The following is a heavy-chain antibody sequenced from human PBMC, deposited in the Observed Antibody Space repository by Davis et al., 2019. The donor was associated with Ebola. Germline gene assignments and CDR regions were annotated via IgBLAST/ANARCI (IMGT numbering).Heavy chain of an antibody. CDR1: GYTFTSYA. CDR2: INAGNGNT. D-gene: IGHD2-15*01. J-gene: IGHJ4*02. Sequence: AASVKVSCKASGYTFTSYAMHWVRQAPGQRLEWMGWINAGNGNTKYSQKFQGRVTITRDTSASTAYMGLSSLRSEDTAVYYCARQDCSSGRCSYPWFDYWGQGTLVTVSS. V-gene: IGHV1-3*01. CDR3: ARQDCSSGRCSYPWFDY.